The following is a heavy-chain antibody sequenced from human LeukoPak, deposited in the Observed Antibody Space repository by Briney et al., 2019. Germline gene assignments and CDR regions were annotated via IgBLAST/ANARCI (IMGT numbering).Heavy chain of an antibody. J-gene: IGHJ3*02. Sequence: SETLSLTCTVSGGSISSYYWSWIRQPPGKGLEWIGYIYYSGSTNYNPSLKSRVTISVDTSKNQLSLKLSPVTAADTAVYYCARARNAFDIWGQGTMVTVSS. V-gene: IGHV4-59*01. CDR1: GGSISSYY. CDR2: IYYSGST. CDR3: ARARNAFDI.